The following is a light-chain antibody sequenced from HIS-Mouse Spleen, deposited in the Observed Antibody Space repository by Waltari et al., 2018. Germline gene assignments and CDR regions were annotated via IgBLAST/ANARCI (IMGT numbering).Light chain of an antibody. CDR3: CSYAGSSTFVVV. J-gene: IGLJ2*01. Sequence: QSALTQPASVSGSPGQSITISCTGTSSDVGSYNLVSWSQQQPGKPPKLMIYEGSKRSSVVSSRFSGSTSGNPASLTISGLQAEAEADYCCCSYAGSSTFVVVFGGGTKLTVL. V-gene: IGLV2-23*03. CDR2: EGS. CDR1: SSDVGSYNL.